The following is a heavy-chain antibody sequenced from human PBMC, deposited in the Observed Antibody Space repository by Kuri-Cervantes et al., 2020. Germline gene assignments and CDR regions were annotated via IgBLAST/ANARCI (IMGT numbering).Heavy chain of an antibody. V-gene: IGHV4-4*02. J-gene: IGHJ4*02. CDR1: GGSISSSNW. D-gene: IGHD6-6*01. CDR3: ARDRGSSSYLTGDFDY. Sequence: SETLSLTCAVSGGSISSSNWWSWVRQPPGKGLEWIGSIYHSGSTYYNPSLKSRVTISVDTSKNQFSLKLSSVTAADTAVYYCARDRGSSSYLTGDFDYWGQGTLVTVSS. CDR2: IYHSGST.